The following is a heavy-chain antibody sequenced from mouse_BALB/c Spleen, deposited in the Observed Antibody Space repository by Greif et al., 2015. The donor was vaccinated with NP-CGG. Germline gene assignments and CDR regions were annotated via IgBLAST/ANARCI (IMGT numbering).Heavy chain of an antibody. CDR2: IDPANGNT. Sequence: EVQLQQSGAELVKPGASVKLSCTASGFNIKDTYMHWVKQRPEQGLEWIGRIDPANGNTKYDPKFQGKATITADTSSNTAYLQLSSLTSEDTAVYYCARRYGNYYYAMDYWGQGTSVTVSS. J-gene: IGHJ4*01. V-gene: IGHV14-3*02. D-gene: IGHD2-10*02. CDR3: ARRYGNYYYAMDY. CDR1: GFNIKDTY.